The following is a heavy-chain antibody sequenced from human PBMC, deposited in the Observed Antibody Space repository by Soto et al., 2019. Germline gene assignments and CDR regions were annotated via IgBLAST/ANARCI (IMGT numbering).Heavy chain of an antibody. CDR2: INHSGST. CDR1: GGSFSGYS. CDR3: ARAPPVTTFFDY. J-gene: IGHJ4*02. V-gene: IGHV4-34*01. Sequence: SQTLSLTCGGYGGSFSGYSWSWIRQPPGKGLEWIGEINHSGSTNYNPSLKSRVTISVDTSKNQFSLKLSSVTAADTAVYYCARAPPVTTFFDYWGQGTLVTVSS. D-gene: IGHD4-17*01.